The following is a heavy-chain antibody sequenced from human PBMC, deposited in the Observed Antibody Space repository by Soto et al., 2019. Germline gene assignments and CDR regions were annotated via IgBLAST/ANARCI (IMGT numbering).Heavy chain of an antibody. CDR1: GFTFSSYA. Sequence: PGGSLRLSCSASGFTFSSYAMHWVRQAPGKGLEYVSAISSNGGSTYYADSVKGRFTISRDNSKNTLYLQMSSLRAEDTAVYYCLKDCLGYCSSISCYAYNWSDPSGPASLPPVSS. D-gene: IGHD2-2*01. CDR2: ISSNGGST. CDR3: LKDCLGYCSSISCYAYNWSDP. J-gene: IGHJ5*02. V-gene: IGHV3-64D*06.